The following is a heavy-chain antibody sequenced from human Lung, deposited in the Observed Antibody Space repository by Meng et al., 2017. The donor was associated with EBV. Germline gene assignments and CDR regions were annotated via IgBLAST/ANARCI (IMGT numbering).Heavy chain of an antibody. CDR2: INTHTGNP. V-gene: IGHV7-4-1*02. D-gene: IGHD3-22*01. Sequence: VQLVPCGAELKKPWASVKVSCKASVYTFINYAINWVRQAPGQGLEWMGWINTHTGNPTYGQGFTGRFVLSSDTSVSTANLQISSLKAEDTAVYYCARGGPYPDSSGFHWYFDLWGRGTLVTVSS. CDR1: VYTFINYA. CDR3: ARGGPYPDSSGFHWYFDL. J-gene: IGHJ2*01.